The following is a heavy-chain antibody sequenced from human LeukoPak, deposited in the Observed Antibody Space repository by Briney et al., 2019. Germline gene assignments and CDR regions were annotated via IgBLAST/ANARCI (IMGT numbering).Heavy chain of an antibody. J-gene: IGHJ3*02. CDR1: GFTFSSYE. CDR3: ASSPHIVVVTAHDAFDI. CDR2: ISSSGSTI. Sequence: GGSLRLSCAASGFTFSSYEMNWVRQAPGKGLEWVSYISSSGSTIYYADSVKGRFTISRDNAKNSLYLQMNSLRAEETAVYYCASSPHIVVVTAHDAFDIWGQGTMVTVSS. D-gene: IGHD2-21*02. V-gene: IGHV3-48*03.